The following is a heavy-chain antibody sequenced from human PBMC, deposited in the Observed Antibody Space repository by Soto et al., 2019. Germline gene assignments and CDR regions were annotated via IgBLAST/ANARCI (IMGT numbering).Heavy chain of an antibody. V-gene: IGHV3-23*01. CDR2: TSSSSGST. D-gene: IGHD6-13*01. Sequence: EVPLLESGGGLVQPGGSLRLSCAASGFIFNSYRMSWVRQAPGKGLQWVASTSSSSGSTDYADYVKGRFTISRDNSKNTLYLQMNSLRAEDTAVYFCAKDLYSSSWERKYYFDHWGQGTRVTVSS. CDR1: GFIFNSYR. J-gene: IGHJ5*02. CDR3: AKDLYSSSWERKYYFDH.